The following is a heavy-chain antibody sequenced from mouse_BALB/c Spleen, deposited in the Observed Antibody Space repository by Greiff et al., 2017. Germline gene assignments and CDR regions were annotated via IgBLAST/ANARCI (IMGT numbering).Heavy chain of an antibody. CDR1: GFNIKDTY. CDR2: IDPANGNT. Sequence: VQLQQSGAELVKPGASVKLSCTASGFNIKDTYMHWVKQRPEQGLEWIGRIDPANGNTKYDPKFQGKATITADTSSNTAYLQLSSLTSEDTAVYYCAREGLGRGDAMDYWGQGTSVTVSS. J-gene: IGHJ4*01. CDR3: AREGLGRGDAMDY. D-gene: IGHD4-1*01. V-gene: IGHV14-3*02.